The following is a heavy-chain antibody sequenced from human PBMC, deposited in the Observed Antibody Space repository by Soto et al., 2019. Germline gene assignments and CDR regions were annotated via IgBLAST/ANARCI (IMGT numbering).Heavy chain of an antibody. V-gene: IGHV3-74*01. J-gene: IGHJ4*02. CDR3: GSVFEY. CDR1: GFTFTNYW. Sequence: EVQLVESGGGLVQPGGSLRLSCAASGFTFTNYWMHWVRQAPGKGLVWVSRINNDGSGTSYADSVKGRFTISRDNAKNTLYLQMNSLGVEDTAVYYCGSVFEYWGKGTLVTVSS. CDR2: INNDGSGT.